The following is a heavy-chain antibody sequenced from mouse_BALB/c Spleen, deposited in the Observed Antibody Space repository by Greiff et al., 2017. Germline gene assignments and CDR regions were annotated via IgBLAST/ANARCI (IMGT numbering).Heavy chain of an antibody. V-gene: IGHV14-1*02. CDR2: IDPENGNT. CDR1: GYTFSSYW. Sequence: EVQLQQSGAELMKPGASVKISCKATGYTFSSYWIEWVKQRPEQGLEWIGWIDPENGNTIYDPKFQGKASITADTSSNTAYLQLSSLTSEDTAVYYCASGYYGYHYFDYWGQGTTLTVSS. J-gene: IGHJ2*01. D-gene: IGHD1-2*01. CDR3: ASGYYGYHYFDY.